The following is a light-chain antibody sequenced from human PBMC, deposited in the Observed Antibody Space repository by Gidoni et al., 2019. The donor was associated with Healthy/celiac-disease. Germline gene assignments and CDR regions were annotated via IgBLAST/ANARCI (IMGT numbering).Light chain of an antibody. CDR1: QSITSY. CDR3: QQSYSTPCS. CDR2: AAS. Sequence: DTHLPQSPSSLSASVGDRVTITCRASQSITSYLNWYQQKPGKAPKPLIYAASSLQSGVPSRFSGSGSGTDFTLTISSLQPEDFATYYCQQSYSTPCSFGQGTKLEIK. J-gene: IGKJ2*04. V-gene: IGKV1-39*01.